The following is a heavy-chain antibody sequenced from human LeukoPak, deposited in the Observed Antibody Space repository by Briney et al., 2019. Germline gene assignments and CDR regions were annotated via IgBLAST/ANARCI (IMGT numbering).Heavy chain of an antibody. Sequence: ASVKVSCKASGYTFTSYGISWVRQAPGQGLEWMGWISAYNGNTNYAQKLQGRVTMTTDTSTSTACMELRSLRSDDTAVYYCARDESIRPHSYWGQGTLVTVSS. CDR1: GYTFTSYG. D-gene: IGHD2-2*02. V-gene: IGHV1-18*01. J-gene: IGHJ4*02. CDR2: ISAYNGNT. CDR3: ARDESIRPHSY.